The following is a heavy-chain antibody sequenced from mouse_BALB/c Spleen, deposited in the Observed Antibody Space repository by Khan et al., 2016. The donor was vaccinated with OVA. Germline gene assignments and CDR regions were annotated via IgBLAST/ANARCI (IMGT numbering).Heavy chain of an antibody. V-gene: IGHV2-2*01. CDR3: ARNCYMYDFTY. J-gene: IGHJ3*01. Sequence: QVQLKQSGPGLVQPSQSLSITCTVSGFTLNTYGIHWIRQSQGKGLEWLGVIRSGGSTDYNGAFISRLSITTDNSKSQVFFKMSSLQADDTAIYYCARNCYMYDFTYWGQGTLVIVSA. CDR2: IRSGGST. D-gene: IGHD2-14*01. CDR1: GFTLNTYG.